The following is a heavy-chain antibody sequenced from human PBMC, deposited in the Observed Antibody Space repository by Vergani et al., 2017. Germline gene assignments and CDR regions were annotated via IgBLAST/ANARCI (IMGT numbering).Heavy chain of an antibody. D-gene: IGHD3-10*01. J-gene: IGHJ4*02. CDR3: ARGNQSPVPNLFDL. CDR1: GFTLRSYG. CDR2: IWSDGIYK. V-gene: IGHV3-30*02. Sequence: QEQLVESGGGVVQPGGSLRLSCAASGFTLRSYGMTWVRQTPGKGLEWVAIIWSDGIYKYYGDSVKGRFTISRDTSKNTVLLEMNGLRAEDTAVYYCARGNQSPVPNLFDLWGQGTLVTVSS.